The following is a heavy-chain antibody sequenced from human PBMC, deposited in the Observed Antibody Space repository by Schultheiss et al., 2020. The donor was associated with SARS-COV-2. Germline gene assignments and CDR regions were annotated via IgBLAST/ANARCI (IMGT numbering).Heavy chain of an antibody. CDR3: ARDAVVVGSFSFYYYYGMDV. V-gene: IGHV3-33*01. D-gene: IGHD3-22*01. CDR2: IWFDGSNK. Sequence: GESLKISCAASKFTFSSYGMHWVRQAPGKGLEWVAFIWFDGSNKYYADSVKGRFTISRDNSKNTLYLQMNTLRAEDTAVYYCARDAVVVGSFSFYYYYGMDVWGQGTTVTVSS. J-gene: IGHJ6*02. CDR1: KFTFSSYG.